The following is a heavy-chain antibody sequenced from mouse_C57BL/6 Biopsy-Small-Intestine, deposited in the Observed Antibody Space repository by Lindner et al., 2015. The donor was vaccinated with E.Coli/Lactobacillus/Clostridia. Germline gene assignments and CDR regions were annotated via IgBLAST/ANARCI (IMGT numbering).Heavy chain of an antibody. CDR1: GYTFTTYP. CDR2: FHPFNDDT. J-gene: IGHJ4*01. D-gene: IGHD2-5*01. V-gene: IGHV1-47*01. Sequence: VQLQESGAELVKPGASVKMSCKASGYTFTTYPIEWMKQNHGKSLEWIGNFHPFNDDTKYNEKFKGKATLTVEKSSSTVYLELSRLTSDESAVYYCARRSNFDYAMDYWGQGTSVTVSS. CDR3: ARRSNFDYAMDY.